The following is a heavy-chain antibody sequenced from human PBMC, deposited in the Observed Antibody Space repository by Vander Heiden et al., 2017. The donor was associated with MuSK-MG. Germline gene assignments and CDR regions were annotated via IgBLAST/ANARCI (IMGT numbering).Heavy chain of an antibody. J-gene: IGHJ3*02. Sequence: EVQLVESGGGLVQPGGSLRLSCAASGFTFSSYWMHWVRQAPGKGLVWVSRINSGGSRIDYADSVKGRITISRDNAKNTLYLEMNSLRAEDTAVYYCAVLTGYAFDIWGQGTMVTVSS. V-gene: IGHV3-74*01. D-gene: IGHD3-9*01. CDR1: GFTFSSYW. CDR3: AVLTGYAFDI. CDR2: INSGGSRI.